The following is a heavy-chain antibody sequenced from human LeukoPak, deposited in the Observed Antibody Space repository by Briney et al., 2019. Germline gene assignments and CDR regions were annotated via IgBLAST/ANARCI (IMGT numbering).Heavy chain of an antibody. V-gene: IGHV1-8*01. CDR2: INHNSGNT. D-gene: IGHD3-3*01. J-gene: IGHJ4*02. Sequence: ASVKDSCKASGYTLTCYDINWLRQTTGQGLDWMGWINHNSGNTGYAQKFQGRVTMTRNTSISTAYMELSSLRSEDTAVYYCARLSNYVGVVTDFDYWGQGPLVTVSS. CDR1: GYTLTCYD. CDR3: ARLSNYVGVVTDFDY.